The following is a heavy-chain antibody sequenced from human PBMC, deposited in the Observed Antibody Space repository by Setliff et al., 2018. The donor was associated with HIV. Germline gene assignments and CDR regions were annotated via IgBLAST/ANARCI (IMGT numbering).Heavy chain of an antibody. V-gene: IGHV4-61*02. J-gene: IGHJ4*02. CDR2: MYTTGST. Sequence: SETLSLTCIVSGGSVNIGAYYWSWIRQPAGKGLEWIGRMYTTGSTKYNPSLESRVTMSLDTSKNHFSLELSSVTAADTAVYYCARGPGSGWYYFDNWGQGTLVTVSS. D-gene: IGHD6-19*01. CDR1: GGSVNIGAYY. CDR3: ARGPGSGWYYFDN.